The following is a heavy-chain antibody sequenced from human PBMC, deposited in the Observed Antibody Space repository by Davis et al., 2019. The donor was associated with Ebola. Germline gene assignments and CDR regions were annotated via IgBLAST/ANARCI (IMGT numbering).Heavy chain of an antibody. J-gene: IGHJ3*02. CDR1: GITFSRHP. Sequence: GGSLRLSCGASGITFSRHPMNWVRQAPGTGLEWVALISYDGSNKYYADSVKGRFTISRDNSKNTLYLQMDSLRAEDTAVYYCARGSSASYRDAFDIWGQGTMVTVSS. V-gene: IGHV3-30-3*01. CDR3: ARGSSASYRDAFDI. D-gene: IGHD1-26*01. CDR2: ISYDGSNK.